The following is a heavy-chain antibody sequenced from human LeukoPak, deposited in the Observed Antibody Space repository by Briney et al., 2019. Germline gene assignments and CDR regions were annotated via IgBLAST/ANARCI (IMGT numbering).Heavy chain of an antibody. D-gene: IGHD1-26*01. CDR3: ARLYSGSYSAGF. Sequence: SETLSLTCAVSGYPISSRHYWGWIRQPPGKGLEWIGSIYHSGSTYYNPSLKSRVTISVDTSKNQFSLKLSSMTAADTAVYYCARLYSGSYSAGFWGQGTLVIVSS. CDR2: IYHSGST. V-gene: IGHV4-38-2*01. J-gene: IGHJ4*02. CDR1: GYPISSRHY.